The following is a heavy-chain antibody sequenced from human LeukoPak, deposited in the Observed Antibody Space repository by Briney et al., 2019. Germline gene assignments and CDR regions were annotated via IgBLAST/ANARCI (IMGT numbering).Heavy chain of an antibody. J-gene: IGHJ4*02. V-gene: IGHV3-30-3*01. Sequence: GGSLRLSCAASGFTFSSYAMHWVRQAPGKGLEWVAVISYDGSNKYYADSVKGRFTISRDNSKNTLYLQMNSLRAEDTAVYYCAREEGYSDVDYWGQGTLVTVSS. CDR2: ISYDGSNK. CDR1: GFTFSSYA. D-gene: IGHD5-18*01. CDR3: AREEGYSDVDY.